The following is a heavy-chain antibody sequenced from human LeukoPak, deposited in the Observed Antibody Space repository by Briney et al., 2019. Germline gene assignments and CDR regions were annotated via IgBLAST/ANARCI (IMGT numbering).Heavy chain of an antibody. CDR3: ARDGQLAENGYYYYMDV. D-gene: IGHD6-6*01. V-gene: IGHV1-18*01. CDR2: ISAYNGNT. Sequence: GASVKVSCKASGYTFTSYGISWVRQAPGQGLEWMGWISAYNGNTNYAQKLQGRVTMTTDTSTSTAYMELRSLRSDDTAVYYCARDGQLAENGYYYYMDVWGKGTTVTVSS. J-gene: IGHJ6*03. CDR1: GYTFTSYG.